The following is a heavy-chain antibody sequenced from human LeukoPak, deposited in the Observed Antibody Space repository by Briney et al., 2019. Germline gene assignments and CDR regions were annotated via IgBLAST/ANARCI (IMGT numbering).Heavy chain of an antibody. D-gene: IGHD2-21*02. CDR2: INPNSGGT. CDR1: GFSFSIYG. Sequence: GGSLRLSCAAPGFSFSIYGMHWVRQAPGQGLEWMGWINPNSGGTNYAQKFQGRVTMTRDTSISTAYMELSRLRSDDTAVYYCARDRGVTNFDYWGQGTLVTVSS. V-gene: IGHV1-2*02. CDR3: ARDRGVTNFDY. J-gene: IGHJ4*02.